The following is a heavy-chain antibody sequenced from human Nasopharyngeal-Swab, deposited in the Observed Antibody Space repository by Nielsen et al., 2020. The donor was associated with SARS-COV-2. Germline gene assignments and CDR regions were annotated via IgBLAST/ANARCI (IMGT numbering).Heavy chain of an antibody. Sequence: VRQMPGKGLEWMGRIDPSDSYTNYSPSFQGHVTISADKSISTAYLQWNSLKASDTAMYYCARLGSSGWIDYWGQGTLVTVSS. D-gene: IGHD6-19*01. CDR3: ARLGSSGWIDY. CDR2: IDPSDSYT. J-gene: IGHJ4*02. V-gene: IGHV5-10-1*01.